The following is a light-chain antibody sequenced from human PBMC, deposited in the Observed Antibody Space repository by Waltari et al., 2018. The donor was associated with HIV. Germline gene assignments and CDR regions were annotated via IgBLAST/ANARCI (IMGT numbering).Light chain of an antibody. CDR3: DSYTSTSVWV. Sequence: QSALTPPASVSGSPGQSLTLSCTRSSSDVGGYNYVSWYQQHPGKAPRLIIYDVSTRPAGVSDRFSGSRSGDTASLTISGLQAEDEADYYCDSYTSTSVWVFGGGTRLTVL. CDR2: DVS. CDR1: SSDVGGYNY. J-gene: IGLJ3*02. V-gene: IGLV2-14*03.